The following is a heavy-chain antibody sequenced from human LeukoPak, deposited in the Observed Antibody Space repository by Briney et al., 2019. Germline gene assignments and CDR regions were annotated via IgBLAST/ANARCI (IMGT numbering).Heavy chain of an antibody. CDR2: IYHSGSS. Sequence: SETLSLTCTVSGGSISSYYWSWIRQPPGKGLEWIGYIYHSGSSNHKPSLKSRVTISVDTSKKQFSLKLSSVTAADTAVYYCARHGGRAAAGWGDNWFDPWGQGTLVTVSS. V-gene: IGHV4-59*08. J-gene: IGHJ5*02. D-gene: IGHD6-13*01. CDR3: ARHGGRAAAGWGDNWFDP. CDR1: GGSISSYY.